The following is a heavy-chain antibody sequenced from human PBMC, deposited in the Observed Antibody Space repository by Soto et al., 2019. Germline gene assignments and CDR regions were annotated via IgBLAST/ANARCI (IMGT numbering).Heavy chain of an antibody. D-gene: IGHD3-10*01. V-gene: IGHV3-21*01. CDR1: GFTFSSYS. CDR3: ERHVFRLELRWFGELSSPDY. J-gene: IGHJ4*02. Sequence: WGSLRLSCAASGFTFSSYSMNWVRQAPGKGLEWVSSISSSSSYIYYADSVKGRFTISRDNAKNSLYLQMNSLRAEDTAVYYCERHVFRLELRWFGELSSPDYWGQGTLVTVSS. CDR2: ISSSSSYI.